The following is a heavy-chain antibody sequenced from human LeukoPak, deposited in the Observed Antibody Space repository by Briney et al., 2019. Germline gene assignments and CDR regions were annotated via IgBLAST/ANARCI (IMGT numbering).Heavy chain of an antibody. V-gene: IGHV3-23*01. Sequence: PGGSLRLSCAAPGFTFSSYGMSWVRQGPGKGLEWVSGISGSGGSTYYADSVKGRFTISRDNSKNTLYLQMNSLRAEDTAVYYCAKHSSWYYMDVWGKGTTVTVSS. CDR2: ISGSGGST. CDR1: GFTFSSYG. CDR3: AKHSSWYYMDV. J-gene: IGHJ6*03. D-gene: IGHD6-13*01.